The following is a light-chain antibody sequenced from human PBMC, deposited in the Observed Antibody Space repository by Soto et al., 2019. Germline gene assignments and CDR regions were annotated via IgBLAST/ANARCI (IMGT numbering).Light chain of an antibody. CDR3: QQYHKWPLT. Sequence: EIVMTQSPATLSVSPGERATLSCRASQSVSSNLAWYQQIPGQTPRLLIYGASTKATSIPARFSGGGSGTEFTHTISSLQSEDSAVYYCQQYHKWPLTFGGGTKVEIK. CDR2: GAS. V-gene: IGKV3-15*01. CDR1: QSVSSN. J-gene: IGKJ4*01.